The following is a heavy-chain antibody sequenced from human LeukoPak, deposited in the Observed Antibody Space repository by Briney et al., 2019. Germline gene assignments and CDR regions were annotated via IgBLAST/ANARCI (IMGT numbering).Heavy chain of an antibody. CDR1: GFTFSSYG. J-gene: IGHJ4*02. Sequence: GGSLRLSCAASGFTFSSYGMHWVRQAPGKGLEWVAVIWYDGSNKYYADSVKGRFTISRDNSKNTLYLQMNSLRAEDTALYYCAKVAGNKNGDNDYWGQGTLVTVSS. CDR3: AKVAGNKNGDNDY. D-gene: IGHD4-17*01. CDR2: IWYDGSNK. V-gene: IGHV3-33*06.